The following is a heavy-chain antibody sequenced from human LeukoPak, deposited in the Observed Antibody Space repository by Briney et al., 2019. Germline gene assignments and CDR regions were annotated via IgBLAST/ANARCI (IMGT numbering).Heavy chain of an antibody. CDR1: GFTFDDYA. CDR3: AKDRSGGYYLDY. Sequence: GGSLRLSCAASGFTFDDYAMHWVRQAQGKGLEWVSGISWNSGSIGYADSVKGRFTISRDNAKNSLYLQMNSLRAEDTALYYCAKDRSGGYYLDYWGQGTLVAVSS. J-gene: IGHJ4*02. CDR2: ISWNSGSI. D-gene: IGHD3-22*01. V-gene: IGHV3-9*01.